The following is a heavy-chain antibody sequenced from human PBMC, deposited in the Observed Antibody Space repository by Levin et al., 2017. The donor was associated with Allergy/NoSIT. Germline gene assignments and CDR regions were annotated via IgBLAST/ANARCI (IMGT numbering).Heavy chain of an antibody. CDR3: ATSYGSGSYQTLIDY. D-gene: IGHD3-10*01. Sequence: GGSLRLSCAASGFTFSNYGMHWVRQAPGKALEWVAVIWYDGTNKYYADSVKGRFTISRDNFNKTLHLQMNSLRAEDTAVYYCATSYGSGSYQTLIDYWGQGTLVTVSS. CDR2: IWYDGTNK. V-gene: IGHV3-33*01. CDR1: GFTFSNYG. J-gene: IGHJ4*02.